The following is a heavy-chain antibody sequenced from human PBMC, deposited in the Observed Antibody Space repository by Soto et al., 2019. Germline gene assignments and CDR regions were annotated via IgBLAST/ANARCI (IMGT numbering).Heavy chain of an antibody. CDR3: ARHTTVTTRTFDY. D-gene: IGHD4-4*01. CDR1: GGSFSGYY. V-gene: IGHV4-34*01. Sequence: PSETLSLTCAVYGGSFSGYYGSWIRQPPGKGLEWIGEINHSGSTNYNPSLKSRVTISVDTSKNQFSLKLSSVTAADTAVYYCARHTTVTTRTFDYWGQGTLVTVSS. CDR2: INHSGST. J-gene: IGHJ4*02.